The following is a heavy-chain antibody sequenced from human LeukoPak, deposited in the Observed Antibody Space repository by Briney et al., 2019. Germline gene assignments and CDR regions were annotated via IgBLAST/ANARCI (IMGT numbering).Heavy chain of an antibody. J-gene: IGHJ4*02. CDR3: AKNFEYFDY. Sequence: GGSLRLSCAASGFTFSSYWMNWARQAPGKGLEWVAVISYDRSNKYYADSVKGRFTISRDNSKNTLYLQMNSLRAEDTAVYYCAKNFEYFDYWGQGTLVTVSS. CDR2: ISYDRSNK. V-gene: IGHV3-30*18. CDR1: GFTFSSYW.